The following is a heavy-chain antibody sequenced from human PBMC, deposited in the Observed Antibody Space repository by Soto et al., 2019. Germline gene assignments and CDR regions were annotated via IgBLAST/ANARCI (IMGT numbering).Heavy chain of an antibody. CDR2: ISSSGITT. Sequence: PGGSLRLSCAGSGFTFRDYYMGWIRQAPGKGLEWVSYISSSGITTYYAASVKGRFTISRDNAKNSLYLQMTSLRAEDTAVYYCARLSSYGDYFDYWGQGTLVTVSS. D-gene: IGHD4-17*01. V-gene: IGHV3-11*01. CDR3: ARLSSYGDYFDY. CDR1: GFTFRDYY. J-gene: IGHJ4*02.